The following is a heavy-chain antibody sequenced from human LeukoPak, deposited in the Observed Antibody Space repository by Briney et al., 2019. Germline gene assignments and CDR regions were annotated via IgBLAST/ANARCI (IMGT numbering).Heavy chain of an antibody. CDR2: IYHSGST. CDR1: GGSISSGSYY. CDR3: ARRVTEEPIDY. Sequence: SQTLSLTCTVSGGSISSGSYYWGWIRQPPGKGLEWIGSIYHSGSTYYNPSLKSRVTISVDTSKNQFSLKLSSVTAADTAVYYCARRVTEEPIDYWGQGTLVTVSS. J-gene: IGHJ4*02. D-gene: IGHD2-21*02. V-gene: IGHV4-39*07.